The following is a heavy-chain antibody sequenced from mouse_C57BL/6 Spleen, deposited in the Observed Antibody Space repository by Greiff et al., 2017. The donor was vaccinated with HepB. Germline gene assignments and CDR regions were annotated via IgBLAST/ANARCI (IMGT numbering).Heavy chain of an antibody. J-gene: IGHJ3*01. Sequence: QVQLQQPGAELVRPGSSVKLSCKASGYTFTSYWMDWVKQRPGQGLEWIGNIYPSDSETHYNQKFKDKATLTVDKSSSTAYMQLSSLTSEDSAVYYCARNDGYLGGFAYWGQGTLVTVSA. CDR3: ARNDGYLGGFAY. V-gene: IGHV1-61*01. CDR1: GYTFTSYW. CDR2: IYPSDSET. D-gene: IGHD2-3*01.